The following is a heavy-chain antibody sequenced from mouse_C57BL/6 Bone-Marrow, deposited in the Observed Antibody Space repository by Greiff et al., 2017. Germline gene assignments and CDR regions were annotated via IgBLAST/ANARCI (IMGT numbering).Heavy chain of an antibody. CDR1: GFNIKDDY. J-gene: IGHJ2*01. D-gene: IGHD1-3*01. V-gene: IGHV14-4*01. Sequence: VQLQQSGAELVRPGASVKLSCTASGFNIKDDYMHWVKQRPEQGLEWIGWIDPENGDTEYASQFQGKATITADTSSNTAYLQLSSLTSEDTAVYYCTTEVYWGQGTTLTVSS. CDR2: IDPENGDT. CDR3: TTEVY.